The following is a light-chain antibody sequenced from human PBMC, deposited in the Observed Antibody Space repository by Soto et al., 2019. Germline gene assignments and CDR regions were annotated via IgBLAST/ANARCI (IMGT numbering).Light chain of an antibody. Sequence: DIKMNQSPSSLPASVGDRVTIHCRASQSISSYLNWYQQKPGKAPKLLIYAASSLQSGVPSRFSGSGSGTDFTLTISSLQPEDFATYYCQQANSFPIPFCQGARLEIK. CDR1: QSISSY. V-gene: IGKV1-39*01. CDR2: AAS. J-gene: IGKJ5*01. CDR3: QQANSFPIP.